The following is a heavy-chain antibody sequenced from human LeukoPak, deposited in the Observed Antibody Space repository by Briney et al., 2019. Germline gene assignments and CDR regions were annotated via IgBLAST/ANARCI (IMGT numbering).Heavy chain of an antibody. CDR1: GFTFSSYA. CDR3: ARGEDYGDYGGGVDI. D-gene: IGHD4-17*01. V-gene: IGHV3-30*04. CDR2: K. Sequence: GRSLRLSCAASGFTFSSYAMHWVRQAPGKGLEWVAKYYADSVKGRFTISRDNSKNTLYLQMNSLRAEDTAVYYCARGEDYGDYGGGVDIWGQGTMVTVSS. J-gene: IGHJ3*02.